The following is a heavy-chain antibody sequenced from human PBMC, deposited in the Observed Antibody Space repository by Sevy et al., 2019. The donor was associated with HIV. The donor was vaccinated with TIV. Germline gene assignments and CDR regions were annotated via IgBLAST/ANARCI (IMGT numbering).Heavy chain of an antibody. CDR2: ISYDGSFT. Sequence: GGSLRLSCAASGFIFSDYTLHWVRQAPGTGLEWVAVISYDGSFTYYADSVEGRFTISRDNSKNTLFLQMNSLRPEDTAVDYCARSQSSSWHYFDYWGQGTLVTVSS. J-gene: IGHJ4*02. V-gene: IGHV3-30*04. CDR3: ARSQSSSWHYFDY. CDR1: GFIFSDYT. D-gene: IGHD6-13*01.